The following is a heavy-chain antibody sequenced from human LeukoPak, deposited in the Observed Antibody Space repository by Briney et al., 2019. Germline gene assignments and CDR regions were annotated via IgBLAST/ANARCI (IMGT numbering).Heavy chain of an antibody. Sequence: SETLSLTCAVYGGSFSGYYWSWIRQPPGKGLEWIGEINHSGSTNYNPSLKSRVTISVDTSKNQFSLKLSSVTAADTAVYYCARGAPQQLADYWGQGTLVTVSS. V-gene: IGHV4-34*01. CDR2: INHSGST. CDR3: ARGAPQQLADY. D-gene: IGHD6-13*01. J-gene: IGHJ4*02. CDR1: GGSFSGYY.